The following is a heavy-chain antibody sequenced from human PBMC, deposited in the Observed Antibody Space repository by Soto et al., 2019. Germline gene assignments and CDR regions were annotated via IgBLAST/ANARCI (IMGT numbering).Heavy chain of an antibody. CDR1: GYTFTSYG. D-gene: IGHD3-3*01. Sequence: ASVKVSCKASGYTFTSYGISRVRQAPGQGLEWMGWISAYNGNTNYAQKLQGRVTMTTDTSTSTAYMELRSLRSDDTAVYYCARDTEPPHDFWIGFAAGPAAIDTWGLRTIVTVSA. J-gene: IGHJ1*01. V-gene: IGHV1-18*01. CDR3: ARDTEPPHDFWIGFAAGPAAIDT. CDR2: ISAYNGNT.